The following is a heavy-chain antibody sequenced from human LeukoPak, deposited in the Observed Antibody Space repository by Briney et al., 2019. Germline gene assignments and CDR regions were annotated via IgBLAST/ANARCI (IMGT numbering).Heavy chain of an antibody. Sequence: SVKVSCKASGGTLSSYAISWVRQAPGQGLEWMGWIIPIFGTANYAQKFQGRVTISTDESTSTAYMELSSLRSEDTAVYHCAREDRDYYYMDVWGKGTTVTVSS. CDR2: IIPIFGTA. CDR3: AREDRDYYYMDV. CDR1: GGTLSSYA. V-gene: IGHV1-69*05. J-gene: IGHJ6*03.